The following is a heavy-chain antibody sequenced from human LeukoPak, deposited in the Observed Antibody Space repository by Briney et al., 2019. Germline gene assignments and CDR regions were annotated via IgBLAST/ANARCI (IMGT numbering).Heavy chain of an antibody. CDR2: LSYSGST. J-gene: IGHJ4*02. V-gene: IGHV4-39*01. CDR1: GGSISSNSYY. Sequence: SETLSLTCTVSGGSISSNSYYWGWIRQPPGKGPEWIASLSYSGSTSYNPSLKSRVPISVDTSKNQFSLKLISVTAPDTAVYFCARREAGKPFDFWGRGTLVTVSS. D-gene: IGHD6-13*01. CDR3: ARREAGKPFDF.